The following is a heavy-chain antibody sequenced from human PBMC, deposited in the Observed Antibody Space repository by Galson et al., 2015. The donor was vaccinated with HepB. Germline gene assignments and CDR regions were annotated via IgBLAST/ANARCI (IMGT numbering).Heavy chain of an antibody. J-gene: IGHJ4*02. Sequence: SLRLSCAASGFTFSSYAMHWVRQAPGKGLEWVAVISYDGSNKYYADSVKGRFTISRDNSKNTLYLQMNSLRAEDTAVYYCARDNYGGYLGSGHFDYWGQGTLVTVSS. CDR3: ARDNYGGYLGSGHFDY. CDR1: GFTFSSYA. CDR2: ISYDGSNK. V-gene: IGHV3-30*04. D-gene: IGHD4/OR15-4a*01.